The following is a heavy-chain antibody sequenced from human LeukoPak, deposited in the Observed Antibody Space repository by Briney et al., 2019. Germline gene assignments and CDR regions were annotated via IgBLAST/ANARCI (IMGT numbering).Heavy chain of an antibody. J-gene: IGHJ6*03. CDR1: GYTFTSYA. D-gene: IGHD3-10*01. CDR3: AREALLWFGEPYYYMDV. CDR2: INTNTGNP. Sequence: ASVKVSCKASGYTFTSYAMNWVRQAPGQGLEWMGWINTNTGNPTYAQGFTGRFVFSLDTSVSTAYLQISSLKAEDTAVYYRAREALLWFGEPYYYMDVWGKGTTVTVSS. V-gene: IGHV7-4-1*02.